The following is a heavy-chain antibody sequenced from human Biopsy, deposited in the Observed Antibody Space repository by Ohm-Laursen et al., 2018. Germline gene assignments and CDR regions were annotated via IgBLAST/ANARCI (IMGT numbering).Heavy chain of an antibody. CDR2: LYTTGST. CDR1: GGSIKSYY. Sequence: GTLSLTCPVSGGSIKSYYWNWIRQSPGKGLEWIGRLYTTGSTNYNPSLRSRVTMSADTSKNQFSLNLRSVTAADTAVYFCARSIDYGNSYFQYWGQGILVTVSS. D-gene: IGHD4/OR15-4a*01. J-gene: IGHJ1*01. CDR3: ARSIDYGNSYFQY. V-gene: IGHV4-4*07.